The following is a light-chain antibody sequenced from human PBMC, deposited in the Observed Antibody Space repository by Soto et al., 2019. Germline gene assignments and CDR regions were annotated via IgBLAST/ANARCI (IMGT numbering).Light chain of an antibody. V-gene: IGKV3-11*01. CDR2: GAF. J-gene: IGKJ5*01. CDR3: LQRNTWPPVT. CDR1: PSVPNY. Sequence: EIALTQSPATLSLSPGERATLSCRASPSVPNYVAWYQQKPGQAPRLLIYGAFNRATGIPARFSGTGSGADFTLTISSLEPDDFAIYYCLQRNTWPPVTIGQGTRLEIK.